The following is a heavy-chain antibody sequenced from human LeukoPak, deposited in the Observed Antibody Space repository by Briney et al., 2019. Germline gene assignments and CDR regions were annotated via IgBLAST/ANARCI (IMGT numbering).Heavy chain of an antibody. D-gene: IGHD6-19*01. CDR2: ISSSGDT. Sequence: PGGSLRLSCAASGFTFRKFDMHWVRQPTGKGLEWVSGISSSGDTFYQDSVKGRFTISRDNAKNSLYLQMNSLRAEDTAVYYCARGGGQWLVFDYWGQGTLVTVSS. V-gene: IGHV3-13*04. CDR3: ARGGGQWLVFDY. CDR1: GFTFRKFD. J-gene: IGHJ4*02.